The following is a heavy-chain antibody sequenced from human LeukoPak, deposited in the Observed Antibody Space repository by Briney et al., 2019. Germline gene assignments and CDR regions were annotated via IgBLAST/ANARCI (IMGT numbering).Heavy chain of an antibody. CDR1: GYSISSGYY. D-gene: IGHD3-10*01. CDR2: IYHSGST. V-gene: IGHV4-38-2*02. J-gene: IGHJ6*03. Sequence: SETLSLTCTVSGYSISSGYYWGWIRQPPGKGLEWIGSIYHSGSTNYNPSLKSRVTISVDTSKNQFSLKLSSVTAADTAVYYCARRGYYYGSGSYWAEDYYYYMDVWGKGTTVTISS. CDR3: ARRGYYYGSGSYWAEDYYYYMDV.